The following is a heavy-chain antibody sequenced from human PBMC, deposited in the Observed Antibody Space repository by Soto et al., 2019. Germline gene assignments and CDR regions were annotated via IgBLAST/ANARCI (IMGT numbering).Heavy chain of an antibody. J-gene: IGHJ3*02. CDR1: GGSFSGYY. CDR3: ARGGLRPKDAFDI. CDR2: INHSGST. Sequence: SETLSLTCAVYGGSFSGYYWSWIRQPPGKGLEWIGEINHSGSTNYNPSLKSRVTISVDTSKNQFSLKLSSVTAADTAVYYCARGGLRPKDAFDIWGQGTMVTVSS. V-gene: IGHV4-34*01.